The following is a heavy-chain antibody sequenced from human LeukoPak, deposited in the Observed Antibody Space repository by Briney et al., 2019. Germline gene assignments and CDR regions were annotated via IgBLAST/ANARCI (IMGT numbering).Heavy chain of an antibody. D-gene: IGHD2-21*01. J-gene: IGHJ3*02. CDR1: SSTFSTYS. CDR3: VRDLLWAFDI. CDR2: ITSDSSAM. V-gene: IGHV3-48*02. Sequence: GGSLRLSCVPPSSTFSTYSTDWIRLAPGKWLGWISYITSDSSAMSYADSVKGRFTISRDNAKNSLYLHMNSLSDEDTAMYFCVRDLLWAFDIWGQGTMVTVSS.